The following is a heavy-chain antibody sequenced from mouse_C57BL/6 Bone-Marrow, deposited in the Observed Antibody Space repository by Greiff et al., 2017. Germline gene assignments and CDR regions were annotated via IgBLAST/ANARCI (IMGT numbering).Heavy chain of an antibody. CDR3: ARRAPVPTIVTTRFAY. J-gene: IGHJ3*01. CDR1: GFTFSSYG. CDR2: ISSGGSYT. D-gene: IGHD2-5*01. V-gene: IGHV5-6*02. Sequence: DVKLVESGGDLVKPGGSLKLSCAASGFTFSSYGMSWVRQTPDKRLEWVATISSGGSYTYYPDSVKGRFPISRDNAKNTLYLQMSSLKSEDTAMYYCARRAPVPTIVTTRFAYWGQGTLVTVSA.